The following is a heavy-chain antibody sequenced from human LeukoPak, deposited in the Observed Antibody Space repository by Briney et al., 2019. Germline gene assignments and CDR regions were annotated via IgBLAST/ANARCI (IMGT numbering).Heavy chain of an antibody. CDR2: IKTDGSIT. Sequence: PGGSLRLSCAASGFTFSDYYMSWIRQAPGKGPVWVSRIKTDGSITDYADFVKGRFTISRDNSKNTLYLQMNSLRAEDTAVYYCARARKSGGITMIRGVKDRGWFDPWGQGTLVSVSS. CDR3: ARARKSGGITMIRGVKDRGWFDP. D-gene: IGHD3-10*01. V-gene: IGHV3-74*01. J-gene: IGHJ5*02. CDR1: GFTFSDYY.